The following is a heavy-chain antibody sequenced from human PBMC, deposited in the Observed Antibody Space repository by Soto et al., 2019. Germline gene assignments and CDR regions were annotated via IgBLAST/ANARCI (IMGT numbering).Heavy chain of an antibody. CDR3: ARQRTTVVTQAYFDH. Sequence: PSETLSLTCIVSGESISSSSYYWGWIRQPPGKGLEWIGSIYYSGRTYYNPSFKSRVTISIDTSKNQFYLKLSSVTATDTAVYYCARQRTTVVTQAYFDHWGQGALGT. CDR1: GESISSSSYY. D-gene: IGHD2-21*02. CDR2: IYYSGRT. J-gene: IGHJ4*02. V-gene: IGHV4-39*01.